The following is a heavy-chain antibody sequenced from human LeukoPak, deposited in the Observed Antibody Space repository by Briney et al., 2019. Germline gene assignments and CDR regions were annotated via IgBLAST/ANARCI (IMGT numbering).Heavy chain of an antibody. CDR1: GGTFSSYA. CDR2: IIPIFGTA. D-gene: IGHD6-13*01. V-gene: IGHV1-69*05. Sequence: ASVKVSCKASGGTFSSYAISWVRQAPGQGLEWMGGIIPIFGTANYAQKFQGRVTITTDESTSTAYMELSSLRSEDTAVYYCARVSSVLPNYYYYYMDVWGKGTTVTVSS. CDR3: ARVSSVLPNYYYYYMDV. J-gene: IGHJ6*03.